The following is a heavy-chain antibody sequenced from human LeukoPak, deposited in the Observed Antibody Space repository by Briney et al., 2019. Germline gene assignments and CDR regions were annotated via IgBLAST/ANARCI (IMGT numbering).Heavy chain of an antibody. CDR2: ISDSGGST. CDR1: GFTFSSYA. CDR3: AKGRGSGYYTPFDY. J-gene: IGHJ4*02. Sequence: GGSLRLSCAASGFTFSSYAVSWVRQAPGKGLEWVSVISDSGGSTYYADSVKGRFTISRDNSKNTLHLQMNSLRAEDTAVYYCAKGRGSGYYTPFDYWGQGTLVTVSS. D-gene: IGHD3-22*01. V-gene: IGHV3-23*01.